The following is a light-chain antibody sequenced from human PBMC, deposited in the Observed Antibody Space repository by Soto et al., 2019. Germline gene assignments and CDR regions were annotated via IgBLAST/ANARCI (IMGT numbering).Light chain of an antibody. V-gene: IGLV2-14*01. CDR2: GVS. CDR3: SSFTSSITPHVV. Sequence: QSVLTQPASVSGSPGQSITISCTGTSSDIGGYNYVSWYQQHPGKAPKLMIYGVSNRPSGVSNRFSGSKSGNTASLTISGLQAEDEADYYCSSFTSSITPHVVFGGGTKVTVL. CDR1: SSDIGGYNY. J-gene: IGLJ2*01.